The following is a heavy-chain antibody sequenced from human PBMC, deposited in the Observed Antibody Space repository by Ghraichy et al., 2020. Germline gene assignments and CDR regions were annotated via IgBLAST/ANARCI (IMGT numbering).Heavy chain of an antibody. D-gene: IGHD4-17*01. V-gene: IGHV1-18*01. CDR2: ISAYNGNT. CDR1: GYTFTSYG. Sequence: ASVKVSCKASGYTFTSYGISWVRQAPGQGLEWMGWISAYNGNTNYAQKLQGRVTMTTDTSTSTAYMELRSLRSDDTAVYYCARRQTTVTPLGYYYYYYGMDVWGQGTTVTVSS. J-gene: IGHJ6*02. CDR3: ARRQTTVTPLGYYYYYYGMDV.